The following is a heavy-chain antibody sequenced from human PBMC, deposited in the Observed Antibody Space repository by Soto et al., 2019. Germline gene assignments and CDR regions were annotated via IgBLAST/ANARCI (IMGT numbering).Heavy chain of an antibody. J-gene: IGHJ6*02. Sequence: EVQLVESGGGLVQPGGSLRLSCAASGFTVSSNYMSWVRQAPGKGLEWVSVIYSGGSTYYADSVKGRFTISRDNSKNTLYLQMNSLRAEDTAVYYCARDRYDYGWGSYRPYYYYGMDVWGQGTTVTVSS. CDR1: GFTVSSNY. D-gene: IGHD3-16*02. CDR2: IYSGGST. CDR3: ARDRYDYGWGSYRPYYYYGMDV. V-gene: IGHV3-66*01.